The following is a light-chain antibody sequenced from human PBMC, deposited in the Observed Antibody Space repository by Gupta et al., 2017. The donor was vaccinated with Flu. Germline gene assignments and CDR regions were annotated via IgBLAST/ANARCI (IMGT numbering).Light chain of an antibody. CDR3: SLYTHSSTWV. V-gene: IGLV2-18*01. CDR2: DIS. Sequence: IDLGTYNRVSWYQQPPGTAPNLIIFDISNRPSGVPERFSGSRSGNTASLTISGLQAEDEADYYCSLYTHSSTWVFGGGTQLTVL. CDR1: IDLGTYNR. J-gene: IGLJ3*02.